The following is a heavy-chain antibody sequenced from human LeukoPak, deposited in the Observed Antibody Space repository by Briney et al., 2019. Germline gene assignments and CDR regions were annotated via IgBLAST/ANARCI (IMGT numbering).Heavy chain of an antibody. Sequence: GGSLRLSCAASGFTFSSYDMHWVRQAPGKGLEWVALIRYDGNNKYYADSVKGRFTISRDNSKNTLYLQMNSLRAEDTAVYYCAKDKGGATTGWFDPWGQGTLVTVSS. CDR3: AKDKGGATTGWFDP. CDR2: IRYDGNNK. V-gene: IGHV3-30*02. D-gene: IGHD1-26*01. J-gene: IGHJ5*02. CDR1: GFTFSSYD.